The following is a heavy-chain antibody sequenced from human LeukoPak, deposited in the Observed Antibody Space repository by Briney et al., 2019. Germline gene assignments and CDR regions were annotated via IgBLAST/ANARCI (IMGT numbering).Heavy chain of an antibody. CDR1: GGSISSSTYS. J-gene: IGHJ4*02. V-gene: IGHV4-39*01. Sequence: SETLSLTCTVSGGSISSSTYSWTWIRQPPGKGLEWIGSIHYDGNTYYKPSLKSRVTVSVDTSKIQFSLRLSSATAADMATYYCARHSLNNYGSYYWGQGTLVTVSS. CDR3: ARHSLNNYGSYY. CDR2: IHYDGNT. D-gene: IGHD5-24*01.